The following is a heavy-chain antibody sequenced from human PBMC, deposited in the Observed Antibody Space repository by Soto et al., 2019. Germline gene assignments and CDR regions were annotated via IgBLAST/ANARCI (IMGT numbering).Heavy chain of an antibody. CDR1: GFTFSSYA. J-gene: IGHJ3*02. CDR3: AKRSGSSHAFDI. D-gene: IGHD6-13*01. CDR2: ISGSGGST. V-gene: IGHV3-23*01. Sequence: PGGSLRLSCAASGFTFSSYAMSWVRQAPGKGLEWVSAISGSGGSTYYADSVKGRFTISRDNSKNTLYLQMDSLRAEDTAVYYCAKRSGSSHAFDIWGQGTMVTVSS.